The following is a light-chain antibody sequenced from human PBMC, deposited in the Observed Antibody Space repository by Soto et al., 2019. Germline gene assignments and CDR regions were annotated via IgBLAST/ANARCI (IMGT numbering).Light chain of an antibody. CDR3: QQRSNWPLT. Sequence: EIVVSQSPATLSVSPGESATLSCRASRSVSSYLAWYQQKPGQAPRLLIYDASNRATGIPARFSGSGSGTDFTLTISSLEPEGFAVYYCQQRSNWPLTFGQGTRLEI. V-gene: IGKV3-11*01. CDR1: RSVSSY. J-gene: IGKJ5*01. CDR2: DAS.